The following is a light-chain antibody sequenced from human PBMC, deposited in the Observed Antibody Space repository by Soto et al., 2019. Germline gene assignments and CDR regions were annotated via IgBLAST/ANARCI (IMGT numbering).Light chain of an antibody. V-gene: IGLV1-44*01. CDR1: SSNIGGNT. CDR2: TDN. CDR3: AAWDDSLNAYV. J-gene: IGLJ1*01. Sequence: QLVLTQPPSASGTPGQRVTISCSGSSSNIGGNTVSWYRQVPGTAPKLLIYTDNQRPSGVPERFSGSKSGTSASLAISGLQFEDEADYFCAAWDDSLNAYVFGTGTKLTVL.